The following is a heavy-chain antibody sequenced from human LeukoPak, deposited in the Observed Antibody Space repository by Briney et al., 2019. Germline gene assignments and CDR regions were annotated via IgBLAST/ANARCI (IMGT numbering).Heavy chain of an antibody. CDR3: ARIYDSSGYYEDY. CDR2: IYYSGST. J-gene: IGHJ4*02. Sequence: SETLSLTCTVSGGSISSYYWSWIRQPPGKGLEWIGYIYYSGSTNYNPSLKSRVTISVDTSKNQFSPKLSSVTAANTAVYYCARIYDSSGYYEDYWGQGTLVTVSS. CDR1: GGSISSYY. D-gene: IGHD3-22*01. V-gene: IGHV4-59*01.